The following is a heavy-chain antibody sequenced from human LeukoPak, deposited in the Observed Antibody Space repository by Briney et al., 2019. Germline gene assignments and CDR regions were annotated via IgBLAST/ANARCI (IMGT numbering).Heavy chain of an antibody. J-gene: IGHJ6*04. V-gene: IGHV3-53*01. CDR3: SAMVTTVDV. CDR2: IYSGGST. D-gene: IGHD5-18*01. Sequence: SGGSLRLSCAASGFIVSGNYMSWVRQAPGKGLEWVPVIYSGGSTYCADSVKGRFTISRDNSKNTLYLQMNSLRVEDTAVYYCSAMVTTVDVWGKGTTVTVSS. CDR1: GFIVSGNY.